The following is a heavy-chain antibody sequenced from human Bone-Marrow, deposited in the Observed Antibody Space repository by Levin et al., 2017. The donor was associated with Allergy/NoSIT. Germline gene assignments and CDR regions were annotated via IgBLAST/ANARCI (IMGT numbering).Heavy chain of an antibody. J-gene: IGHJ4*02. D-gene: IGHD6-25*01. CDR1: GFTFGNYA. V-gene: IGHV3-30-3*01. CDR2: ISYDGSKK. Sequence: GGSLRLSCAASGFTFGNYAMHWVRQAPGKGLEWVAVISYDGSKKYHADSVKGRFSISRDNSKNTLFLQINSLRVEDTAIYYCARDDSSDWGGSFEYWGQGTLVTVSS. CDR3: ARDDSSDWGGSFEY.